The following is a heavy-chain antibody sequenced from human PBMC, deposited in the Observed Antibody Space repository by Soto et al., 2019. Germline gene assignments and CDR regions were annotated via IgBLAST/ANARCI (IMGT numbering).Heavy chain of an antibody. Sequence: GGSLRLSCAASGFTFSSYGMHWVRQAPGKGLEWVAVILYFGSIKYYADSVKVLFTISRDNSKNTLYLQMNSLRAEDTAVYYCARDRVPGNAFDIWGQGTMVTVSS. CDR1: GFTFSSYG. CDR2: ILYFGSIK. D-gene: IGHD2-2*01. CDR3: ARDRVPGNAFDI. V-gene: IGHV3-33*01. J-gene: IGHJ3*02.